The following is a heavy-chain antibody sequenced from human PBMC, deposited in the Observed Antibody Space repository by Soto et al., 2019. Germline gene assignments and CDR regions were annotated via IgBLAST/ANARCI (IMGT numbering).Heavy chain of an antibody. CDR2: ITGSGGST. CDR3: AKNGRVWGSPPPAFDI. J-gene: IGHJ3*02. CDR1: GFTFSSYA. V-gene: IGHV3-23*01. D-gene: IGHD3-16*01. Sequence: PGGSLRLSCAASGFTFSSYAMSWVRQAPGKGLEWVSVITGSGGSTYYADSVKGRFTISRDNSKNTLYLQMNSLRAEDTAVYYCAKNGRVWGSPPPAFDIWGQGTMVTVSS.